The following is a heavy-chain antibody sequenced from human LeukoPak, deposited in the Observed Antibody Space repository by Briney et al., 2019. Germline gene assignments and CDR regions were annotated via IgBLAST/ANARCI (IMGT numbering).Heavy chain of an antibody. V-gene: IGHV4-61*02. J-gene: IGHJ5*02. CDR3: ARGGYYGSGNDFRFDP. CDR1: GGSISSGSYY. CDR2: RYTIGST. Sequence: SQTLSLTCTVSGGSISSGSYYWSWIRQPAGKGLEWIGRRYTIGSTNYNPSLKSRVTISVETSKNQFSLKLKSVTAADTAVYYCARGGYYGSGNDFRFDPWGQGTLVTVSS. D-gene: IGHD3-10*01.